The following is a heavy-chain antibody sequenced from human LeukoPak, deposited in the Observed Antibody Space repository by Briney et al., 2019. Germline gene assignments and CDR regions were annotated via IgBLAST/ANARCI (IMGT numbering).Heavy chain of an antibody. CDR3: ARGLESINYYMDV. V-gene: IGHV1-2*06. CDR2: INPNSGGT. D-gene: IGHD1-1*01. J-gene: IGHJ6*03. CDR1: GYTFTGYY. Sequence: GASVKVSCKASGYTFTGYYMHWVLQAPGQGLEWMGRINPNSGGTNYAQKFQGRVTMTRDTSISTAYMELSRLRSDDTAVYYCARGLESINYYMDVWGKGTTVTVSS.